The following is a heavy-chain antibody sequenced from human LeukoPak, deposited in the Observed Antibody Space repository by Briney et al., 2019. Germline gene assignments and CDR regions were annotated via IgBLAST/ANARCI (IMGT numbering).Heavy chain of an antibody. J-gene: IGHJ4*02. CDR2: ISGSGGST. Sequence: PGGSLRLSCAASGFTFSSYAMSWVRQAPGKGLEWVSAISGSGGSTYYADSVKGRFTISRDNSKNTLYLQMNSLRAEDTAVYYCANDSKYNSFYHFNYWGQGTLVTVSS. CDR1: GFTFSSYA. CDR3: ANDSKYNSFYHFNY. V-gene: IGHV3-23*01. D-gene: IGHD6-6*01.